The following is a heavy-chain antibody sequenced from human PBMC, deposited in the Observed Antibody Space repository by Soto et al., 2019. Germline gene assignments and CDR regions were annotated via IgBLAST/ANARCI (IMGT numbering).Heavy chain of an antibody. Sequence: GGSLRLSCAASEFSFSDYWMAWVRQAPGKGLEWVSTIGGRGDSTYYADSVKGRFTISRDNSKSTLYLQVSSLRVEDTAIYYCAKAFRYYYGMDVWGQGTTVTVSS. V-gene: IGHV3-23*01. CDR1: EFSFSDYW. CDR2: IGGRGDST. J-gene: IGHJ6*02. CDR3: AKAFRYYYGMDV.